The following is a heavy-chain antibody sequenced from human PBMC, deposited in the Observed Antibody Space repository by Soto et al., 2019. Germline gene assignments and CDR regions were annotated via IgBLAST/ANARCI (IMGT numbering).Heavy chain of an antibody. CDR2: VSHDGRNT. CDR3: AKGGRQWRVTSGFNY. Sequence: VQLVESGGGVVQPGRSLRLSCAASGFTFSDYAMHWVRQAPGKGLEWVAVVSHDGRNTHYADSVKGRFTISRDSSKNTVSLEMISLRAEDTGVYYCAKGGRQWRVTSGFNYWGQGALVTVSS. V-gene: IGHV3-30*18. D-gene: IGHD6-19*01. CDR1: GFTFSDYA. J-gene: IGHJ4*02.